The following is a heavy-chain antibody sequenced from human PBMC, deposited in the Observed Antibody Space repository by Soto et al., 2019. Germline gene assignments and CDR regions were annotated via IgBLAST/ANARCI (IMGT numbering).Heavy chain of an antibody. CDR2: ISAYNGNT. V-gene: IGHV1-18*01. CDR1: GYTFTSYG. CDR3: ARDTYYYDSSGPPDP. Sequence: ASVKVSCKASGYTFTSYGISWVRQAPGQGLEWMGWISAYNGNTNYAQKLQGRVTMTTDTSTSTAYMELRSLRSDDTAVYYCARDTYYYDSSGPPDPWGQGTLVTVSS. J-gene: IGHJ5*02. D-gene: IGHD3-22*01.